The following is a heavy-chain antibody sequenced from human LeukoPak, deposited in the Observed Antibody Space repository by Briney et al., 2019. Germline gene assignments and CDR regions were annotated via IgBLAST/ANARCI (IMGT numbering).Heavy chain of an antibody. CDR1: GYTFTDYF. V-gene: IGHV1-2*02. CDR2: INPNGGDT. Sequence: AAVKVSCEASGYTFTDYFIHWVRQAPGQGLQCIGWINPNGGDTKYAQKFQGRVTVTRDTSISTAYMELRRLTSDDTAVYYCALFAYALAWVPWGQGTLDTVPS. CDR3: ALFAYALAWVP. J-gene: IGHJ5*02. D-gene: IGHD2-2*01.